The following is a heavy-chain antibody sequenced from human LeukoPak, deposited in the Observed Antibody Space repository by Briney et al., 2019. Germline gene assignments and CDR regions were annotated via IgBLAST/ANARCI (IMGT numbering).Heavy chain of an antibody. J-gene: IGHJ5*02. CDR1: GGTFSSYA. CDR3: ARLIHGTNWFDP. D-gene: IGHD2-8*01. Sequence: SVKVSCKASGGTFSSYAISWVRQAPGQGLEWMGGIIPIFGTANYAQKFQGRVTITADESTSTAYMELSSLRSEDTAVYYCARLIHGTNWFDPWGKGTLVTVSS. V-gene: IGHV1-69*13. CDR2: IIPIFGTA.